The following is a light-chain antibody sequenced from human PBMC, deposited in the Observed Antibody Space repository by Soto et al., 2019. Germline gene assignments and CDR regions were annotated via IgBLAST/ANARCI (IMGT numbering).Light chain of an antibody. CDR2: GAS. Sequence: EIVMTQSPATLSVSPGERATLACRASQSVSSNLAWYQQKPGQAPRLLIYGASTRATGIPARFSGSWSGTEFTLTISSLQSEDFAVYYCQQYNNWPPITLGQVTRLEIK. CDR3: QQYNNWPPIT. CDR1: QSVSSN. V-gene: IGKV3-15*01. J-gene: IGKJ5*01.